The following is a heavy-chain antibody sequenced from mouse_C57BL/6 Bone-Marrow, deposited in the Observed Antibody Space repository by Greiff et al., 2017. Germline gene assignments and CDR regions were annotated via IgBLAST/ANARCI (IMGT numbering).Heavy chain of an antibody. V-gene: IGHV1-69*01. Sequence: VQLQQPGAELVMPGASVKLSCKASGYTFTSYWLHWVKQRPGPGLEWIGEIDPSASYTNYNQKFKGKSTLTVDKSSSTAYMQLSSLTSEDSAVYYCARWDGSSSFAYGGQGTLVTVAA. CDR2: IDPSASYT. CDR1: GYTFTSYW. J-gene: IGHJ3*01. D-gene: IGHD1-1*01. CDR3: ARWDGSSSFAY.